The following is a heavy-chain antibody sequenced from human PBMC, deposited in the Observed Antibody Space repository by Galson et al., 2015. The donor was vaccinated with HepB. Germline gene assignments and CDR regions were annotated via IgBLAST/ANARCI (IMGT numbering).Heavy chain of an antibody. J-gene: IGHJ4*02. D-gene: IGHD6-19*01. CDR1: GFTFSDYY. CDR3: ARGGSVAGTGFDY. V-gene: IGHV3-11*05. Sequence: SLRLSCAASGFTFSDYYMSWIRQAPGKGLEWVSYISSSSTYTNYADSVNGRFTISRDNAKNSLYLQMNSLRAEDTAVYYCARGGSVAGTGFDYWGQGTLVTVSS. CDR2: ISSSSTYT.